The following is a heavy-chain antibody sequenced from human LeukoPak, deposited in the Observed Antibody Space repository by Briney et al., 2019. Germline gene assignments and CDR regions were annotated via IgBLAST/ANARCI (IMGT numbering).Heavy chain of an antibody. CDR2: IYYSGST. Sequence: SETLSLTCTVSGVSISSVGYYWSWIRQRPGKGLEWIGDIYYSGSTYYNPSLNSRVTISVDTSKNQHSLKLSSVTAADTAVYYCARSKYQLLSQYNWFDPWGQGTLVTVSS. V-gene: IGHV4-31*03. D-gene: IGHD2-2*01. CDR3: ARSKYQLLSQYNWFDP. J-gene: IGHJ5*02. CDR1: GVSISSVGYY.